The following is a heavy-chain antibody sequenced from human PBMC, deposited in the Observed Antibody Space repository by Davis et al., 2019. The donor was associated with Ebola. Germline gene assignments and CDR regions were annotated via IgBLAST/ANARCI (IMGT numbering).Heavy chain of an antibody. CDR1: QYIYANRW. Sequence: GGSLRLSCKGSQYIYANRWIGWVRQRPGKGLDWMGIIYSDDSDTRYSPSFQGQVTISADKSISTAYLQWSSLKASDTAMYYCARRGYYYGMDVWGQGTTVTVSS. J-gene: IGHJ6*02. CDR3: ARRGYYYGMDV. CDR2: IYSDDSDT. V-gene: IGHV5-51*01.